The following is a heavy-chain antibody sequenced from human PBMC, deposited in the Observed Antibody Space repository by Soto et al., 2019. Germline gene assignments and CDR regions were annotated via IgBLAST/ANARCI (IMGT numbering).Heavy chain of an antibody. CDR1: GGTFSSYA. CDR2: IIPIFGTA. J-gene: IGHJ6*02. Sequence: QVQLVQSGAEVKKPGSSVKVSCKASGGTFSSYAISWVRQAPGQGLEWMGGIIPIFGTANYAQKFQGRVTITADKSTSTAYMELSSLRSEDTAVYYCARAEYGDYVWGYYYYGMDVWRQGTTVTVSS. V-gene: IGHV1-69*06. D-gene: IGHD4-17*01. CDR3: ARAEYGDYVWGYYYYGMDV.